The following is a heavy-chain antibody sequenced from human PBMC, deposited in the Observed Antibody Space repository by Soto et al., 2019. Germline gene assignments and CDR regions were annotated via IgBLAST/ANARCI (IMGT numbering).Heavy chain of an antibody. CDR2: IWFDGRNK. J-gene: IGHJ4*02. V-gene: IGHV3-33*01. CDR3: ARDREYSSSHFDY. D-gene: IGHD6-6*01. Sequence: GGSLRLSCAASGFTFSSHAIHWVRQAPGKGLEWVAVIWFDGRNKYYADSVKGRFTISRDNSKNTLYLQMSSLRPDDTAVYYCARDREYSSSHFDYWGQGTLVTVSS. CDR1: GFTFSSHA.